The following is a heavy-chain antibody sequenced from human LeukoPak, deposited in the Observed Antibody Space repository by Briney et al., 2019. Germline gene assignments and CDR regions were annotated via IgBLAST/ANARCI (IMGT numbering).Heavy chain of an antibody. Sequence: ASVKVSCKASGGTFSSYAISWVRQAPGQGLEWMGRIIPILGIANYAQKFQGRVTITADKSTSTAYMELSSLRSEDTAVYYCARVGGGYSYGYYFDYWGQGTLVTVSS. CDR2: IIPILGIA. V-gene: IGHV1-69*04. CDR1: GGTFSSYA. D-gene: IGHD5-18*01. CDR3: ARVGGGYSYGYYFDY. J-gene: IGHJ4*02.